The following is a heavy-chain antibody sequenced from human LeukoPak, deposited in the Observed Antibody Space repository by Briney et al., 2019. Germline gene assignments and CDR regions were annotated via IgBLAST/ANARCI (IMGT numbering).Heavy chain of an antibody. CDR2: ISTSGSTI. D-gene: IGHD5-12*01. J-gene: IGHJ4*02. Sequence: PGGSLRLSCAASGFAFNTYKMIWVRQAPGKGLEGVSYISTSGSTIHYADSVKGRFTFSRDNAKNSVYLQMNSLRAEVTAVYYCASRQSYGGYDYWGQGTLVTVSS. CDR1: GFAFNTYK. CDR3: ASRQSYGGYDY. V-gene: IGHV3-48*03.